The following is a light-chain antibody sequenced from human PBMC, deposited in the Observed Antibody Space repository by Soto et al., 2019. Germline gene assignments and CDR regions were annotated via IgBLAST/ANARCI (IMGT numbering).Light chain of an antibody. CDR1: SNDIGGYDY. V-gene: IGLV2-11*01. J-gene: IGLJ1*01. Sequence: QSVLTQPRSVSGSPGQSVTISCTGTSNDIGGYDYVSWFQQHPGNAPKLMIFDINERPSGVPDRFSGSKSGDTASLTISGLQSEDEADYFCCAYAGSYTFVFGTATKLTVL. CDR3: CAYAGSYTFV. CDR2: DIN.